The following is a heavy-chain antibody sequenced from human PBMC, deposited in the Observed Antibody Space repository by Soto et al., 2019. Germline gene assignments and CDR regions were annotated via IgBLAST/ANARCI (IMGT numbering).Heavy chain of an antibody. V-gene: IGHV3-30-3*01. CDR3: ARDSGSYRLDY. J-gene: IGHJ4*02. CDR2: ISYDGSNK. D-gene: IGHD1-26*01. CDR1: GFTFSSYA. Sequence: QVQLVESGGGVVQPGRSLRLSCAASGFTFSSYAMHWVRQAPGKGLEWVAVISYDGSNKYYADSVKGRFTISRDNSKNTLYLQMNSLRAEDTAVYYCARDSGSYRLDYWGQGTLVTVSS.